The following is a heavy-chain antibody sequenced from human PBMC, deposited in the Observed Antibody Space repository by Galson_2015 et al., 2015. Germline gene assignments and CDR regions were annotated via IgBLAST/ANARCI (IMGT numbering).Heavy chain of an antibody. D-gene: IGHD6-19*01. V-gene: IGHV3-23*01. CDR1: GFSFSSYA. CDR3: AKARVGVAGTSDY. CDR2: VSGSGGST. J-gene: IGHJ4*02. Sequence: SLRLSCAASGFSFSSYAMNWVRQAPGKGLEWVSSVSGSGGSTYYADSVRGRFTISRDNSVNTLYLQMNSLRAEDTAVYYCAKARVGVAGTSDYWGQGTLVTVSS.